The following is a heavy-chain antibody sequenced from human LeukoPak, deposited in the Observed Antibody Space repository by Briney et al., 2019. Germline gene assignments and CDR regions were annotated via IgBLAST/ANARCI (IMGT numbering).Heavy chain of an antibody. J-gene: IGHJ4*02. V-gene: IGHV4-4*07. CDR3: ARDRGYSYGYYFDY. CDR2: IYTSGST. CDR1: GGSISSYY. Sequence: NTSETLSLTCTVSGGSISSYYWSWIRQPAGKGLEWIGRIYTSGSTNYNPSLKSRVTMSVDTSKNQFSLKLSSVTAADTAVYYCARDRGYSYGYYFDYWGQGTLVTVSS. D-gene: IGHD5-18*01.